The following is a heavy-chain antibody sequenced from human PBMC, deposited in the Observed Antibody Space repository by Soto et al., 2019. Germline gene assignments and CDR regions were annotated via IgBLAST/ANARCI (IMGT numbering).Heavy chain of an antibody. J-gene: IGHJ6*01. CDR3: ERWPQPRGTAAPYAVEV. CDR2: IVPSLDTT. V-gene: IGHV1-69*09. D-gene: IGHD2-8*02. CDR1: GGTFSSSG. Sequence: QVQLVQSGTEVKQPGSSVKVSCKASGGTFSSSGFSWVRQAPGQGHEWMGMIVPSLDTTKYAQKFPARVTITADPFTSTACMELRSRRSADTDVYDCERWPQPRGTAAPYAVEVWGPGTRVIVSS.